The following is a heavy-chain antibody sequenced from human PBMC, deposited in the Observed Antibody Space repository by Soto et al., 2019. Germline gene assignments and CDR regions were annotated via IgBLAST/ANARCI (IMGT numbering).Heavy chain of an antibody. CDR3: ATKVLVTNYLYYGRDV. V-gene: IGHV3-30*03. CDR2: IAFDGSQE. D-gene: IGHD1-26*01. Sequence: QVQLVESGGGVVQPGRALRLSCAASGFSFNTSGMHWVRQAPGKGLEWVAVIAFDGSQEFYGDSVRGRFTISRDNSKNTLFLQMKSLTPEDTAVYYCATKVLVTNYLYYGRDVWGQGTTVTVSS. J-gene: IGHJ6*02. CDR1: GFSFNTSG.